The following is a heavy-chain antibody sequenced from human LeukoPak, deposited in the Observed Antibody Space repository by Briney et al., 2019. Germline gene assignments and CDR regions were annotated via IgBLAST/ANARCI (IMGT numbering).Heavy chain of an antibody. CDR3: ARGGQNYYYYMDL. CDR1: GFTFSSYS. J-gene: IGHJ6*03. V-gene: IGHV3-21*04. CDR2: ISSSSSYI. D-gene: IGHD6-25*01. Sequence: GGSLRLSCAASGFTFSSYSMNWVRQAPGKGLEWVSSISSSSSYIYYADSVKGRFTISRDNAKNSLYLQMNSLRSDDTAVYYCARGGQNYYYYMDLWGKGTTVIVSS.